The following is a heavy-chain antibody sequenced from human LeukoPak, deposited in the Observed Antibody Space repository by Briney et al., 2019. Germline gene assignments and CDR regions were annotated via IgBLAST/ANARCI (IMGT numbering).Heavy chain of an antibody. D-gene: IGHD3-22*01. J-gene: IGHJ4*02. Sequence: GGSLRLSCIASGFSFSGHWMHWARQLPGKGLVWVSRISPTGSTTSYADSVKGRFTVSRDNAKNTLYLQMNSLRAEDTAVYYCARDLTLHEDSWGQGTLVTVSS. CDR2: ISPTGSTT. CDR1: GFSFSGHW. V-gene: IGHV3-74*01. CDR3: ARDLTLHEDS.